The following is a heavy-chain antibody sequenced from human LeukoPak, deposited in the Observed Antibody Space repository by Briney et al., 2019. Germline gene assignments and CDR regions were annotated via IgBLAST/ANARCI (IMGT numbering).Heavy chain of an antibody. Sequence: QTGGSLRLSCAASGFTFSTYWMNWYRQAPGKGLEWVGNINQDAGEINYVDSVRGRFTISRDNAKNSLHLQMNSLRAEDTAVYYCATDRDNSDWQKRFDSWGQGTLVTVSS. CDR2: INQDAGEI. D-gene: IGHD2-21*02. CDR1: GFTFSTYW. J-gene: IGHJ4*02. CDR3: ATDRDNSDWQKRFDS. V-gene: IGHV3-7*01.